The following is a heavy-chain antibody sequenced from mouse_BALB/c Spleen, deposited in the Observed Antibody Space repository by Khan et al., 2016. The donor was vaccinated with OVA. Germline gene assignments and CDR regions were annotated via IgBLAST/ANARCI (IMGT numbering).Heavy chain of an antibody. V-gene: IGHV1S137*01. J-gene: IGHJ3*01. Sequence: QIQLVQSGAELVRPGVSVRISCKGSGYSFTDFAMHWVKQSHAKSLEWIGVISTYYGDADYNQKFRGKATMTVDKSSSTAYMEIARLTSEDSAIYYCARGSGNSRFAYWGQGTLVTVSA. CDR2: ISTYYGDA. D-gene: IGHD1-3*01. CDR3: ARGSGNSRFAY. CDR1: GYSFTDFA.